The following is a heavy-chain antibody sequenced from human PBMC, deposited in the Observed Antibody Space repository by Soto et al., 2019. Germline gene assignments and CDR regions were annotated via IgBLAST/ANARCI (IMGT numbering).Heavy chain of an antibody. CDR1: GGSISSYY. Sequence: SETLSLTCTFSGGSISSYYWIWIRQPPGKGLEWIGYIYYSGSTNYNPSLKSRVTISVDTSKNQFSLKLSSVTAADTAVYYCGRRWGSAFDIWGQGTMVTVSS. D-gene: IGHD1-26*01. CDR3: GRRWGSAFDI. CDR2: IYYSGST. V-gene: IGHV4-59*08. J-gene: IGHJ3*02.